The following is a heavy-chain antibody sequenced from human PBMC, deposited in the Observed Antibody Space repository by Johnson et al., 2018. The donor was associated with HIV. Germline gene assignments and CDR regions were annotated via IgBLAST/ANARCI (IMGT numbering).Heavy chain of an antibody. V-gene: IGHV3-30-3*01. J-gene: IGHJ3*02. CDR1: GFSFSSFA. CDR2: MSFDETNS. Sequence: QVHLVEYGGGVVQPGRSLRLSCVASGFSFSSFAMHWVRQAPGKGLQWVAVMSFDETNSYDSDSVDVKGRFTISRDNSKNTLYLQMDSLGGEETAVYYCARGGDFTVVDAFDIWGQGTMVTVSS. CDR3: ARGGDFTVVDAFDI. D-gene: IGHD3-16*01.